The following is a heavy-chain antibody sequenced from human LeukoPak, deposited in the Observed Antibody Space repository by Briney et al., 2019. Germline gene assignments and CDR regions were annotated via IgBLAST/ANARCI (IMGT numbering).Heavy chain of an antibody. CDR2: IWCDGGNK. CDR3: ARVGSSSPFDY. J-gene: IGHJ4*02. D-gene: IGHD6-6*01. CDR1: GFTFSSYG. V-gene: IGHV3-33*01. Sequence: PGGSLRLSCAASGFTFSSYGMHWVRQAPGKGLEWVAVIWCDGGNKYYADSVKGRFTISRDNSKNTLYLQMNSLRAEDTAVYYCARVGSSSPFDYWGQGTLVTVSS.